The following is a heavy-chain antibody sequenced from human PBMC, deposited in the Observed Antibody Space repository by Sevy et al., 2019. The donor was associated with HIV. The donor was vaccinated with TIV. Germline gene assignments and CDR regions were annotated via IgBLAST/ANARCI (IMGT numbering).Heavy chain of an antibody. D-gene: IGHD3-10*01. V-gene: IGHV1-18*01. Sequence: VSVKVSCKTSGYTFNNYGISWVREAPGQVLEWMGWISVYGETNYAQKVQDRLTVTTDTSTATAYMELRSLRSDDTAVYYCARGLYFDFGAYWGQGTLVTVSS. J-gene: IGHJ4*02. CDR3: ARGLYFDFGAY. CDR2: ISVYGET. CDR1: GYTFNNYG.